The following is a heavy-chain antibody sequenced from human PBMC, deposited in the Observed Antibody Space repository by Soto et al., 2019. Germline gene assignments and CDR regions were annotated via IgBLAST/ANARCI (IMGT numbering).Heavy chain of an antibody. Sequence: SETLSLTCAVSGGSISSGGYSWSWIRQPPGKGLEWIGYIYHSSTIYYADSVKGRFTISRDNAKNSLYLQMNSLRAEDTAVYYCAFGEESRYCYYGMDVWGQGTTVTVSS. CDR1: GGSISSGGYS. CDR3: AFGEESRYCYYGMDV. D-gene: IGHD3-10*01. V-gene: IGHV4-30-2*01. J-gene: IGHJ6*02. CDR2: IYHSSTI.